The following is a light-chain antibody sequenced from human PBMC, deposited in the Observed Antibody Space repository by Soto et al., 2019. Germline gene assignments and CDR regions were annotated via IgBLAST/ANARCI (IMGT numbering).Light chain of an antibody. CDR3: QSYDDSLSGWV. Sequence: QSVLTQPPSVSGAPGQRVTISCTGSSSNIGAGHALHWYQHLPGAAPKLLMYGNSDRPSGVPDRFSGSKSGASASLAITGLQPEDEADYYCQSYDDSLSGWVFGGGTKLTVL. J-gene: IGLJ3*02. V-gene: IGLV1-40*01. CDR2: GNS. CDR1: SSNIGAGHA.